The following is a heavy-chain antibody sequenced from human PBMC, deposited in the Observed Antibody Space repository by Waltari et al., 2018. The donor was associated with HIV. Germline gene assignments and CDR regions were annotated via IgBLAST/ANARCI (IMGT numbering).Heavy chain of an antibody. V-gene: IGHV4-39*07. J-gene: IGHJ4*02. CDR3: VAQDYSDSVDW. CDR1: GGSISSKFYH. Sequence: QLRLQESGPRRVKPSEPLSLTCSVSGGSISSKFYHWAWIRQSPGKGLEWIGSIYYTGNTYYKPSLKRRVTISIDTSKNQFSLRLTSVTAADTAIYYCVAQDYSDSVDWWGQGTLVTVFS. CDR2: IYYTGNT. D-gene: IGHD4-17*01.